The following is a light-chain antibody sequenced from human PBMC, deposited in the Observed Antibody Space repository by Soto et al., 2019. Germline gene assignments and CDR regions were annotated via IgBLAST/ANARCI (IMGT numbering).Light chain of an antibody. CDR2: GAS. CDR3: QQYNNWLWT. Sequence: EVVMTQSPATLSVSPGERATLSCRASQSVNSNLAWYQQKPGQAPRLLIHGASTRAPGIPARFSGSGFGTEFILTISSLQAEDFAIYYCQQYNNWLWTFGQGTKVEIK. CDR1: QSVNSN. V-gene: IGKV3-15*01. J-gene: IGKJ1*01.